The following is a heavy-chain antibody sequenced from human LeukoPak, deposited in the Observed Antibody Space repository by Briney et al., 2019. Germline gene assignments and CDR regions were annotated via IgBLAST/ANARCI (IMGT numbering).Heavy chain of an antibody. D-gene: IGHD2-2*01. J-gene: IGHJ4*02. CDR2: ISGSGGST. Sequence: GGSLRLSCAASGFTDSSNYLSWVRQAPGKGLEWVSAISGSGGSTYYADSVKGRFTISRDNSKNTLYLQMNSLRAEDTAVYYCAKDGPSGYCSSTSCYGVDYWGQGTLVTVSS. CDR1: GFTDSSNY. V-gene: IGHV3-23*01. CDR3: AKDGPSGYCSSTSCYGVDY.